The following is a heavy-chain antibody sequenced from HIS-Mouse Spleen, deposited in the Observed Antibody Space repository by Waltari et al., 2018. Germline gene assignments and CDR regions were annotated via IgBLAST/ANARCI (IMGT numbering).Heavy chain of an antibody. CDR2: IYYSGST. Sequence: QLQLQESGPGLVKPSETLSLTCTVPGGLISSIRYYRGWIRQPPGTGLEWIGSIYYSGSTYYNPSLKSRVTISVDTSKNQFSLKLSSVTAADTAVYYCAREIPYSSSWYDWYFDLWGRGTLVTVSS. CDR3: AREIPYSSSWYDWYFDL. V-gene: IGHV4-39*07. CDR1: GGLISSIRYY. D-gene: IGHD6-13*01. J-gene: IGHJ2*01.